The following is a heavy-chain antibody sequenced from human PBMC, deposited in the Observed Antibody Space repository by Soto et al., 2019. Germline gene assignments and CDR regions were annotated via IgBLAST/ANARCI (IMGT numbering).Heavy chain of an antibody. D-gene: IGHD1-20*01. CDR3: ARATYNWNHEY. CDR1: GFPLAKYG. V-gene: IGHV3-21*01. J-gene: IGHJ4*02. Sequence: PGESLKISCAVSGFPLAKYGMNWVRQAPGKGLEWVSSISSSGYYIYYADSLKGRFTISPDNSMNSPYLQRNRLGVADTALYFCARATYNWNHEYWGQGTKVTVSS. CDR2: ISSSGYYI.